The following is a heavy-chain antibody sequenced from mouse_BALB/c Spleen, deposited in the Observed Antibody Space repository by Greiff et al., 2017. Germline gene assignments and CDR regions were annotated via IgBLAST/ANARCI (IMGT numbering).Heavy chain of an antibody. J-gene: IGHJ1*01. D-gene: IGHD1-1*01. CDR2: IYPGSGST. Sequence: VKLMESGPELVKPGASVKMSCKASGYTFTDYVISWVKQRTGQGLEWIGEIYPGSGSTYYNEKFKGKATLTADKSSNTAYMQLSSLTSEDSAVYFCARYYGSSYEYFDVWGAGTTVTVSS. CDR3: ARYYGSSYEYFDV. V-gene: IGHV1-77*01. CDR1: GYTFTDYV.